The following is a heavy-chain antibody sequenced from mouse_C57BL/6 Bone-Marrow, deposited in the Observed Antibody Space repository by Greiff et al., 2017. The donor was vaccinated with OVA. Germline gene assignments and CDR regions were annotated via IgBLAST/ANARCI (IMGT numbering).Heavy chain of an antibody. Sequence: VQLQQPGAELVKPGASVKLSCKASGYTFTSYWMQWVKQRPGQGLEWIGEIDPSDSYTNYNQKFKGKATLTVDTSSSTAYMQISSLTSEDSAVYYCARLDGYYEAWFAYWGQGTLVTVSA. CDR3: ARLDGYYEAWFAY. V-gene: IGHV1-50*01. J-gene: IGHJ3*01. D-gene: IGHD2-3*01. CDR1: GYTFTSYW. CDR2: IDPSDSYT.